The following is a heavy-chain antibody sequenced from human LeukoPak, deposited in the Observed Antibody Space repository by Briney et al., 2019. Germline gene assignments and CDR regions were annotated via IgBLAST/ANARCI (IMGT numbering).Heavy chain of an antibody. V-gene: IGHV3-23*01. CDR3: AKDPNGDYIGAFDA. CDR1: GLTLRSYG. D-gene: IGHD2-8*01. CDR2: ISGNGGVT. J-gene: IGHJ3*01. Sequence: GGSLTSSCAVSGLTLRSYGMTWVRPAPGKGLEWDSSISGNGGVTTYTDSVKGRFTMSRDNSRNTLYLQMDSLRAEDTAVYYCAKDPNGDYIGAFDAWGQGTMVTVSS.